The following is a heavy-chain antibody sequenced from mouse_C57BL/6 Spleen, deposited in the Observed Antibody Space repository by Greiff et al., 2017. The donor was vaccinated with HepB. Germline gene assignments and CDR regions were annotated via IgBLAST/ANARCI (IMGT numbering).Heavy chain of an antibody. J-gene: IGHJ2*01. V-gene: IGHV5-17*01. CDR1: GFTFSDYG. CDR3: ARGVIYYYGSYFDY. CDR2: ISSGSSTI. D-gene: IGHD1-1*01. Sequence: EVKVVESGGGLVKPGGSLKLSCAASGFTFSDYGMHWVRQAPEKGLEWVAYISSGSSTIYYADTVKGRFTISRDNAKNTLFLQMTSLRSEDTAMYYCARGVIYYYGSYFDYWGQGTTLTVSS.